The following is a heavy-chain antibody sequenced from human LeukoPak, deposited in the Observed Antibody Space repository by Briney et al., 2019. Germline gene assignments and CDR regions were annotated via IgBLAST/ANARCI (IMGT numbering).Heavy chain of an antibody. J-gene: IGHJ4*02. CDR1: GGSISSSSYY. Sequence: SETLSLTCTVSGGSISSSSYYWGWLRQPPGKGLEWIGSIYYSGSTYYNPSLKSRVTISVDTSKNQFSLRLSSVTAADTAMYYCVKSGGYGLIDYWGQGTLVTVSS. V-gene: IGHV4-39*01. CDR3: VKSGGYGLIDY. CDR2: IYYSGST. D-gene: IGHD6-19*01.